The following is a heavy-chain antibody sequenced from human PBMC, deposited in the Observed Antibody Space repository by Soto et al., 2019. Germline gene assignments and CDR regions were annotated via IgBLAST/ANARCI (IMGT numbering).Heavy chain of an antibody. CDR2: INPSGGST. CDR3: ASRAGSGSYLDY. CDR1: GYTFTSYY. J-gene: IGHJ4*02. D-gene: IGHD3-10*01. V-gene: IGHV1-46*03. Sequence: QVQLVQSGAEVKKPGASVKVSCKASGYTFTSYYMHWVRQAPGQGLEWMGIINPSGGSTSYAQKFQGRVTMTRYTSTSTVYMELSSLRSEDTAVYYCASRAGSGSYLDYWGQGTLVTVSS.